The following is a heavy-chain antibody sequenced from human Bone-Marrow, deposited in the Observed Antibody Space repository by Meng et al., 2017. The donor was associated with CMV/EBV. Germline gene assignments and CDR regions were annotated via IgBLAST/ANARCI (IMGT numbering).Heavy chain of an antibody. D-gene: IGHD2/OR15-2a*01. CDR2: IYYSGST. V-gene: IGHV4-39*07. CDR1: GGSISSSSYY. Sequence: GSLRLSCTVSGGSISSSSYYWGWIRQPPGKGLEWIGSIYYSGSTYYNPSLKSRVTISVDTSKNQFSLKLSSVTAADTAVYFCARARMLAPFDIWGQGTEVTVSS. J-gene: IGHJ3*02. CDR3: ARARMLAPFDI.